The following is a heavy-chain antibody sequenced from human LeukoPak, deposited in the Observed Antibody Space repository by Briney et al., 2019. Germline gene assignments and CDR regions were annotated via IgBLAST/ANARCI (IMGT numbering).Heavy chain of an antibody. CDR2: ISYDGPNK. V-gene: IGHV3-30*04. CDR3: ARGVRIAVAGYIDY. J-gene: IGHJ4*02. D-gene: IGHD6-19*01. Sequence: GGSLRLSCAASGFTFSTYAMHWVRQAPGKGLEWVAAISYDGPNKRYADSVKGRFTISRDNSKNTLYLQMNSLRAEDTAVYYCARGVRIAVAGYIDYWGQGTLVTVSS. CDR1: GFTFSTYA.